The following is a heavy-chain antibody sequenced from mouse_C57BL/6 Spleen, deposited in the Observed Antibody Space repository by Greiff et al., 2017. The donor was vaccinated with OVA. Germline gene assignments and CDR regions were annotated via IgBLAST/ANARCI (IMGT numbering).Heavy chain of an antibody. CDR3: ARNSNYFFDY. V-gene: IGHV2-2*01. Sequence: VKLMESGPGLVQPSQSLSITCTVSGFSLTSYGVHWVRQSPGKGLEWLGVIWSGGSTDYNAAFISKLSISKDNSKSQVFFKMNSLQADDTAIYYCARNSNYFFDYWGQGTTLTVSS. CDR1: GFSLTSYG. D-gene: IGHD2-5*01. J-gene: IGHJ2*01. CDR2: IWSGGST.